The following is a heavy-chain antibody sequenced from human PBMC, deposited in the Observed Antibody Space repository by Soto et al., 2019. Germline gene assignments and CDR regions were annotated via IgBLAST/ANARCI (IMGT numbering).Heavy chain of an antibody. Sequence: GGSLRLSCAASGFTFSSYAMHWVRQAPGKGLEGVAVISYDGSNKYYADSVKGRFTISRDNSKNTLYLQMNSLRAEDTAVYYCARGGGHCSSTSCYPYYYYGMDVWGQGTTVTVSS. J-gene: IGHJ6*02. V-gene: IGHV3-30-3*01. D-gene: IGHD2-2*01. CDR3: ARGGGHCSSTSCYPYYYYGMDV. CDR2: ISYDGSNK. CDR1: GFTFSSYA.